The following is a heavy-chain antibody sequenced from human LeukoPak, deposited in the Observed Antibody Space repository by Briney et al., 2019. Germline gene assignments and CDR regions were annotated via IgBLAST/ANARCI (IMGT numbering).Heavy chain of an antibody. D-gene: IGHD5-12*01. CDR3: AKDISGYDSFDY. CDR2: ISTTDATT. V-gene: IGHV3-23*01. Sequence: GRSLRLSCAASGFTFSNYAMNWVRQAPGEGLEWVSGISTTDATTSYADSVKGRFTISRDNSKNTLYLQMNSLRAEDTAKYYCAKDISGYDSFDYWGQGTQVTVSS. J-gene: IGHJ4*02. CDR1: GFTFSNYA.